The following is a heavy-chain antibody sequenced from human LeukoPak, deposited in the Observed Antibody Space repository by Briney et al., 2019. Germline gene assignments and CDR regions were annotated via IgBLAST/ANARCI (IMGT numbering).Heavy chain of an antibody. D-gene: IGHD3-10*01. CDR2: IYYSGST. V-gene: IGHV4-31*03. Sequence: SQTLSLTCTVSGGSISSGGYYWSWIRQHPGKGLEWIGYIYYSGSTYYNPSLKSRVTISVDTSKNQLSLKLSSVTAADTAVYYCARESSDYYYGMDVWGQGTTVTVPS. CDR1: GGSISSGGYY. CDR3: ARESSDYYYGMDV. J-gene: IGHJ6*02.